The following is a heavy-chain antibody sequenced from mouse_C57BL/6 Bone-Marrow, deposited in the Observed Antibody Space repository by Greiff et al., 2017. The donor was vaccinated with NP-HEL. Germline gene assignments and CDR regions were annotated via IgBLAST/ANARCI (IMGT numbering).Heavy chain of an antibody. Sequence: QVQLQQPGAELVRPGSSVKLSCKASGYTFTSYWMDWVKQRPGQGLEWIGNIYPSDSETHYNQKFKDKATLTVDKSSSTAYMQLSSLTSEDSAVYYCARGITTVVSYYAMGYWGQGTSVTVSS. CDR1: GYTFTSYW. V-gene: IGHV1-61*01. J-gene: IGHJ4*01. D-gene: IGHD1-1*01. CDR3: ARGITTVVSYYAMGY. CDR2: IYPSDSET.